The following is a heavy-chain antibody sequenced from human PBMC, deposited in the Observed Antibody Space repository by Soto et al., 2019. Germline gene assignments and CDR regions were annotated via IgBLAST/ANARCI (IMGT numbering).Heavy chain of an antibody. CDR1: GYTFTSHA. D-gene: IGHD6-13*01. CDR2: INPGNGQA. V-gene: IGHV1-3*01. J-gene: IGHJ4*02. CDR3: GREQQAVEVNFSDY. Sequence: QVQLVQSGAEVKKPGASVKISCKASGYTFTSHAIHWVRQAPGQRLEWMGWINPGNGQAEYSQKFQGSVTITRDTSASTAYMELSTLTSEDTAVYFCGREQQAVEVNFSDYWGQGTLVTVS.